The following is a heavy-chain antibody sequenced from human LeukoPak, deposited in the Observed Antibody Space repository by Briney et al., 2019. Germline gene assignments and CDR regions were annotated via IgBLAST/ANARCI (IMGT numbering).Heavy chain of an antibody. J-gene: IGHJ5*02. CDR1: GFTFSNYN. Sequence: AGGSLRLSCAASGFTFSNYNMNWVRQAPGKGLEWVSSSSSSSSYIYYADSVKGRFTISRDNAKNSLYLQMNSLRAEDTAVYYCARANYYGSGSPNNWFDPWGQGTLVTVSS. CDR3: ARANYYGSGSPNNWFDP. CDR2: SSSSSSYI. V-gene: IGHV3-21*01. D-gene: IGHD3-10*01.